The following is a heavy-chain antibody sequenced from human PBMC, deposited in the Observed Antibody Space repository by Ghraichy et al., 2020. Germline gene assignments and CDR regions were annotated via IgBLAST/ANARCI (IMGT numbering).Heavy chain of an antibody. Sequence: GESLNISCKGSGYSFTDYWIGWVRQMPGKGLEWMGIIYPGDSDTRYSPSFQGQVSISADKSISTAYLQWSSLKASDTAMYYCARGRDLYGVGDWFDPWGQGTLVTVSS. V-gene: IGHV5-51*01. CDR1: GYSFTDYW. D-gene: IGHD4-17*01. CDR3: ARGRDLYGVGDWFDP. J-gene: IGHJ5*02. CDR2: IYPGDSDT.